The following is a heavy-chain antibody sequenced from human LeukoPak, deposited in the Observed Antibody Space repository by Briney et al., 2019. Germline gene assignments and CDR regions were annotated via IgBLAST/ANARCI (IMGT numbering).Heavy chain of an antibody. V-gene: IGHV3-21*01. CDR3: ASGVGAVDAFDI. CDR2: ISSSSSYI. CDR1: GFTFSSYS. D-gene: IGHD1-26*01. Sequence: PGGSLRLSCAASGFTFSSYSMNWVRQAPGKGLEWVSSISSSSSYIYYADSVKGRFTISRDNAKSSLYLQMNSLRAEDTAVYYCASGVGAVDAFDIWGQGTMVTVSS. J-gene: IGHJ3*02.